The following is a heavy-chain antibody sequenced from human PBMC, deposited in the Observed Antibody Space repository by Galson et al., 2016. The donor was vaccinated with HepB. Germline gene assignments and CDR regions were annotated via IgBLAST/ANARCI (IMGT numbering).Heavy chain of an antibody. J-gene: IGHJ5*02. CDR2: IYYSGST. CDR3: ARRIAARNWFDP. CDR1: GASITAYY. V-gene: IGHV4-59*08. D-gene: IGHD6-6*01. Sequence: ETLSLTCTVSGASITAYYWSWIRQSPGKGLEWIGHIYYSGSTNYNPSLKSRVTISADTSKTRFSRHLRSVTAADTAVYFCARRIAARNWFDPCCQGTLVTVSS.